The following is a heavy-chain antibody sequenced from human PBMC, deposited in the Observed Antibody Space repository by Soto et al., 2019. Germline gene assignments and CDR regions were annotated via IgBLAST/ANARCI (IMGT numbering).Heavy chain of an antibody. CDR3: ARREHNIAAAGNRWFDP. V-gene: IGHV4-39*01. CDR1: GGSISSSSYY. CDR2: IYYSGST. D-gene: IGHD6-13*01. Sequence: PSETLSLTCTVSGGSISSSSYYWGWIRQPPGKGLEWIGSIYYSGSTYYNPSLKSRVTISVDTSKNQFSLKLSSVTAADTAVYYCARREHNIAAAGNRWFDPWGQGTLVTVSS. J-gene: IGHJ5*02.